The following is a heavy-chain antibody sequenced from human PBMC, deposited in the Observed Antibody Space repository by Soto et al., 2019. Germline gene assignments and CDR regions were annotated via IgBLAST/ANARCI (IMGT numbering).Heavy chain of an antibody. Sequence: LRLSCATSGFTFSASAMHWVRQVSGKGLEWIARIRSKANNYATTYAPSVKGRFTISRDDSENTVYLQMNSLKTEDTAIYYCAKQIYGGNSWGQGTLVPSPQ. V-gene: IGHV3-73*01. CDR3: AKQIYGGNS. J-gene: IGHJ4*02. CDR2: IRSKANNYAT. D-gene: IGHD2-21*02. CDR1: GFTFSASA.